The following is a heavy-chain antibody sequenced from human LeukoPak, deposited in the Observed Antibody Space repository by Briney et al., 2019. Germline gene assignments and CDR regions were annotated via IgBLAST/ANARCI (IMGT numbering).Heavy chain of an antibody. CDR1: GGSISNYF. D-gene: IGHD1-26*01. CDR2: VYYSDST. J-gene: IGHJ3*02. Sequence: PSETLSLTCTVSGGSISNYFWSWIRQPPGKGLECIGYVYYSDSTNYNPSLKSRVTVSVDTSKNQFSLKLTSVTAADTAVYYCARAGRRTFAFDIWGPGTLVTVSS. V-gene: IGHV4-59*01. CDR3: ARAGRRTFAFDI.